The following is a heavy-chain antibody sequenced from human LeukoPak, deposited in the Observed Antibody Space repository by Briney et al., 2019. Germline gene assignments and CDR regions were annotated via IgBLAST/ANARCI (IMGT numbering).Heavy chain of an antibody. V-gene: IGHV3-23*01. J-gene: IGHJ6*03. Sequence: GGSLRLSCAASGFTFSSYAMSWVRQAPGKGLEWVSVISGSGGNTYYADSVKGRFTFSRDNSKNTLYLQMNSLRAEDTAVYYCAKDLEGYHAYMDVWGKGTTVTVSS. CDR2: ISGSGGNT. D-gene: IGHD5-18*01. CDR1: GFTFSSYA. CDR3: AKDLEGYHAYMDV.